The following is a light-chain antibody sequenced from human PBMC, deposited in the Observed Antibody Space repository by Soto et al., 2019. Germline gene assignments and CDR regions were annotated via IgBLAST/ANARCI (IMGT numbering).Light chain of an antibody. V-gene: IGKV1-39*01. CDR2: VAS. Sequence: DIQMTQSPSSLSASVGDRVTITCRASQSIGRLLNWHQQKPGKAHTVLINVASTLRRGVPSRFSGSCSGTDFNLTINILQPKDFSTYFCQQSFTTPLSFGGGTMVDIK. CDR1: QSIGRL. J-gene: IGKJ4*01. CDR3: QQSFTTPLS.